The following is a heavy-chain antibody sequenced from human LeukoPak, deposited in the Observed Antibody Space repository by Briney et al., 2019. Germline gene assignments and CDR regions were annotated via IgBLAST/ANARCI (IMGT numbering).Heavy chain of an antibody. V-gene: IGHV3-48*04. CDR2: ISSSASII. Sequence: PGGSLRLSCTTSGFTFGGYSMNWVRQAPGKGLEWVSYISSSASIIYYADSVKGRFTISRDNAKNSLYLQMNSLRAEDTALYYCARDRSTSCYDYWGQGTLVTVSS. D-gene: IGHD2-2*01. J-gene: IGHJ4*02. CDR3: ARDRSTSCYDY. CDR1: GFTFGGYS.